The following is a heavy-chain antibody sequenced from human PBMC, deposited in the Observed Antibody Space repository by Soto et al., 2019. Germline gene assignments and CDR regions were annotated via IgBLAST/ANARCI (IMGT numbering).Heavy chain of an antibody. V-gene: IGHV3-30-3*01. CDR1: GFTFSSYA. CDR3: VRGSGGPES. J-gene: IGHJ4*02. Sequence: PGGSLRLSFAASGFTFSSYAMHWARKAPGKGLEWVAVISYDGSNKYYADSVKGRFTSSRDNSKNTLYLQMNSLTAEDTAVYYCVRGSGGPESWGRGTQVTVSS. CDR2: ISYDGSNK.